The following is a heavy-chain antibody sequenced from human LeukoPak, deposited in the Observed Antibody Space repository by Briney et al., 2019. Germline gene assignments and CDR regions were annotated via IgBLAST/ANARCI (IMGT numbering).Heavy chain of an antibody. CDR2: INPSGGST. CDR3: ASLRPPRIGGWHSKNYYYYYYMDV. CDR1: GYTFTSYY. D-gene: IGHD3-22*01. V-gene: IGHV1-46*01. Sequence: ASVKVSCKASGYTFTSYYMHWVRQAPGQGLEWMGIINPSGGSTSYAQKFQGRVTITADKSTSTAYMELSSLRSEDTAVYYCASLRPPRIGGWHSKNYYYYYYMDVWGKGTTVTVSS. J-gene: IGHJ6*03.